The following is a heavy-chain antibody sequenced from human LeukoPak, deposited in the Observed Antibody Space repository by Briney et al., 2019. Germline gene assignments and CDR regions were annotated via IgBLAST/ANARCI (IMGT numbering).Heavy chain of an antibody. V-gene: IGHV3-66*01. D-gene: IGHD5-24*01. CDR1: GFTVTNND. J-gene: IGHJ3*01. CDR2: INSGGST. Sequence: GGSLRLSCAASGFTVTNNDMNWVRQAPGKGLEWVSVINSGGSTYFADSVKGRFTVSRDNSKNTLSLQMNSLRVEDTAVYYCARDIQLSTWGLGTMVTVSS. CDR3: ARDIQLST.